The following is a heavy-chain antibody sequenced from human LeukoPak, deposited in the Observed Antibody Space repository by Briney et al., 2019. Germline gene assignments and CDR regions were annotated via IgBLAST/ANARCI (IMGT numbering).Heavy chain of an antibody. CDR2: INAGNGNT. CDR1: GYTFTSYA. D-gene: IGHD4-17*01. V-gene: IGHV1-3*01. Sequence: ASVKVSCKASGYTFTSYAMHWVRQAPGQRLEWMGWINAGNGNTKYSQKFQDRVTITRDTSASTAYMELSSLRSEDTAVYYCARPAQPYGDPAFDPWGQGTLVTVSS. J-gene: IGHJ5*02. CDR3: ARPAQPYGDPAFDP.